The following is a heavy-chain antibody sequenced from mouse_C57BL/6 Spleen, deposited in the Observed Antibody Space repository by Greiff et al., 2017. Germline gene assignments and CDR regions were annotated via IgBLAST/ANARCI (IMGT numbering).Heavy chain of an antibody. CDR1: GYTFTSYW. CDR3: AGGGITTAGGFAY. Sequence: QVQLQQSGAELAKPGASVKLSCKASGYTFTSYWMHWVKQRPGQGLEWIGYINPSSGYTKYNQKFKDKATLTADKSSSTAYMQLSSLTYEDSAVYYCAGGGITTAGGFAYWGQGTLVTVSA. CDR2: INPSSGYT. J-gene: IGHJ3*01. D-gene: IGHD1-2*01. V-gene: IGHV1-7*01.